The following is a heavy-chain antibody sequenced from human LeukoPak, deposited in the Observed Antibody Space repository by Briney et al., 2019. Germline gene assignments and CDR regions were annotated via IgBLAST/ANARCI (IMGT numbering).Heavy chain of an antibody. Sequence: GGSLRLSCAASGFTFSSYGMSWVRQAPGKGLEWVSAISGSGGSTYYADSVKGRFTISRDNSKNTLYLQMNSLRAEDTAVYYCARECGGPGYYYYYYYMDVWGKGTTVTVSS. V-gene: IGHV3-23*01. J-gene: IGHJ6*03. CDR1: GFTFSSYG. D-gene: IGHD4-23*01. CDR3: ARECGGPGYYYYYYYMDV. CDR2: ISGSGGST.